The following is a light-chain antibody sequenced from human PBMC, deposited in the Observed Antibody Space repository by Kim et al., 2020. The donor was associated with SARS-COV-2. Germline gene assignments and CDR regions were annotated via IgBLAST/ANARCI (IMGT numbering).Light chain of an antibody. Sequence: ASVGDRVTITCRASQSISSWLAWYQQKPGKAPKLLIYKASSLETGVPSRFSGSGSGTEFTLTISSLQPDDFATYYCQQYNSYPWTFGQGTKVDIK. CDR1: QSISSW. CDR2: KAS. CDR3: QQYNSYPWT. V-gene: IGKV1-5*03. J-gene: IGKJ1*01.